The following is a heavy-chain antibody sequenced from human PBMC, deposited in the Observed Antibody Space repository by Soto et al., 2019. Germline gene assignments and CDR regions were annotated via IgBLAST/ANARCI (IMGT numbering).Heavy chain of an antibody. CDR1: GFTFSSYW. J-gene: IGHJ4*02. CDR3: ARDTTGGYGYFDY. CDR2: IKQDGSEK. V-gene: IGHV3-7*01. Sequence: ESGGGLVQPGGSLRLSCAASGFTFSSYWMSWVRQAPGKGLEWVANIKQDGSEKYYVDSVKGRFTISRDNAKNSLYLQMNSLRAEDTAVYYCARDTTGGYGYFDYWGQGTLVTVSS. D-gene: IGHD1-1*01.